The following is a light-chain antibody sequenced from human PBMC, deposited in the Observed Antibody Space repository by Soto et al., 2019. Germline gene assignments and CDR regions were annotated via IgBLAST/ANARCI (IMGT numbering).Light chain of an antibody. J-gene: IGKJ1*01. CDR3: QQSYSRT. CDR2: TAS. CDR1: QSISSY. V-gene: IGKV1-39*01. Sequence: DIQMTQSPSSLSASVGDGVTITCRASQSISSYLNWYQQKPGKAPKLLIYTASSLQSGVPSRFRGSGSGTDFTLTISSLQPEDFAIYYCQQSYSRTFGQGTKVDIK.